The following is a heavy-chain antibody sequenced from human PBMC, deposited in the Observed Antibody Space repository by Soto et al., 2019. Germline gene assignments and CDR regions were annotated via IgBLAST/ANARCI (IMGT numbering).Heavy chain of an antibody. Sequence: QLQLQESGPGLVKPSETLSLTCTVSGGSISSSSYYWGWIRQPPGKGLEWIGSIYYSGSTYYNPSLKSRVTISVDTSKNQFSLKLSSVTAADTAVYYCAIHLNSSGWSLPSYYYYGMDVWGQGTTVTVSS. J-gene: IGHJ6*02. CDR3: AIHLNSSGWSLPSYYYYGMDV. D-gene: IGHD6-19*01. CDR2: IYYSGST. V-gene: IGHV4-39*01. CDR1: GGSISSSSYY.